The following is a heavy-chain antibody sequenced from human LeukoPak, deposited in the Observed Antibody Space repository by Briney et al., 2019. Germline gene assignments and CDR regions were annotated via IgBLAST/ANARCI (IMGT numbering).Heavy chain of an antibody. J-gene: IGHJ4*02. D-gene: IGHD3-10*01. V-gene: IGHV3-53*01. CDR1: GLTVSSNY. CDR2: VYSGGST. CDR3: ARDRGVIGYFDY. Sequence: GGSLRLSCAASGLTVSSNYMSWVRQAPGKGLEWVSVVYSGGSTYYADSVKGRFTISRDNSKNTLYLQMNSLRAEDTAVYYCARDRGVIGYFDYWGQGTLVTVSS.